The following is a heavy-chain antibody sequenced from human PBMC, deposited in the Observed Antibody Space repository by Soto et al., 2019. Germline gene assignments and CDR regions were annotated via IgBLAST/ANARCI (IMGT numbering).Heavy chain of an antibody. J-gene: IGHJ6*02. CDR2: ISPSSSIR. CDR3: ARGGISGSGRSSGLDV. CDR1: GFTFSGYN. V-gene: IGHV3-48*02. Sequence: GGSLRLSCAASGFTFSGYNMDWVRQAPGKGLEWLSFISPSSSIRYYSDSVKGRFTISRDNANNSLYLQMSSLRDEDTAVYYCARGGISGSGRSSGLDVWGQGTTVTVSS. D-gene: IGHD1-20*01.